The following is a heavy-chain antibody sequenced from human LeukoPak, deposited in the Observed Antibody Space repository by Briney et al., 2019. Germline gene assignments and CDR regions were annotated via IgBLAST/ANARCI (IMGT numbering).Heavy chain of an antibody. CDR3: ARGELRSFDI. CDR1: GGSISSYY. J-gene: IGHJ3*02. D-gene: IGHD4-17*01. Sequence: SETLSLTCTVSGGSISSYYWSWIRQPPGKGLEWIGYIYYTGSTNYNPSLKSRVTISLNTSKNQFSLKLSSVTAADTAVYYCARGELRSFDIWGQGTMVTVSS. CDR2: IYYTGST. V-gene: IGHV4-59*01.